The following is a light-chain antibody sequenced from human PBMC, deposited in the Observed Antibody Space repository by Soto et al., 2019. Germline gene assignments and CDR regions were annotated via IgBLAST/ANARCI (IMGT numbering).Light chain of an antibody. CDR1: SRDVGGNNY. V-gene: IGLV2-8*01. Sequence: QSALTQPPSASGSPGQSVTISCTATSRDVGGNNYVSWYQQHPGKAPKVMIYEVSKRPSGVPDRFSGSKSGNTASLTVSGLQAEDEADYYCTPYGGSSDNHVVFGGGTKLTVL. CDR3: TPYGGSSDNHVV. J-gene: IGLJ2*01. CDR2: EVS.